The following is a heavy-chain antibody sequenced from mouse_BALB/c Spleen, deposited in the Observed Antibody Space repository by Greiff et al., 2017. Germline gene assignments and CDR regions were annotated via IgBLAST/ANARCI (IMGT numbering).Heavy chain of an antibody. CDR3: ARGKLGEIDY. J-gene: IGHJ2*01. CDR1: GFTFSSFG. V-gene: IGHV5-17*02. CDR2: ISSGSSTI. Sequence: EVMLVESGGGLVQPGGSRKLSCAASGFTFSSFGMHWVRQAPEKGLEWVAYISSGSSTIYYADTVKGRFTISRDNPKNTLFLQMTSLRSEDTAMYYCARGKLGEIDYWGQGTTLTVSS. D-gene: IGHD4-1*01.